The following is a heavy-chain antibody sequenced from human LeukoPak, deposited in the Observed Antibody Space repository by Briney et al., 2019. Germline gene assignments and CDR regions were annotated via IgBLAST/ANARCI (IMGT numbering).Heavy chain of an antibody. Sequence: GGSLRLSCAASGFTFSSYGMHWVRQAPGKGLEWVAFIRYDGSDKYYADSVKGRFTISRDNSKNTLYLQMNSLRAEDTAVYYCAKDDVQQLGYFDYWGQGTLVTVSS. CDR3: AKDDVQQLGYFDY. J-gene: IGHJ4*02. CDR2: IRYDGSDK. CDR1: GFTFSSYG. V-gene: IGHV3-30*02. D-gene: IGHD6-13*01.